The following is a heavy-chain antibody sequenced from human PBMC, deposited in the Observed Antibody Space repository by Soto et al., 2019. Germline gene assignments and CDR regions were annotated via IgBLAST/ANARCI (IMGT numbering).Heavy chain of an antibody. V-gene: IGHV1-46*01. Sequence: GASVKVSCKALWYTLTHSYSYSGGQAPAQKLEWREIINPSGGSTSNAQNFQGRVTMTRDTSTSTVYMELSSLRSEDTAVYYCAREVERCFGDLLIYPPGTTFWAQGTTV. CDR3: AREVERCFGDLLIYPPGTTF. CDR2: INPSGGST. CDR1: WYTLTHSY. J-gene: IGHJ6*02. D-gene: IGHD3-10*01.